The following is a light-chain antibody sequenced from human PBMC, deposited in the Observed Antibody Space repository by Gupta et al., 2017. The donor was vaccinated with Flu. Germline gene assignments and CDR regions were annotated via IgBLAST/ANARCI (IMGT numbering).Light chain of an antibody. V-gene: IGKV3-15*01. CDR3: QQYDTWPYT. CDR1: QSVSRK. CDR2: VAS. J-gene: IGKJ2*01. Sequence: EIVMTQSPVTLSVSPGERATLSCRASQSVSRKLAWYQQKPGQAPRLLIYVASTRATGIPARFSGSGSGTEFTLTISSLQSEDFAVYYCQQYDTWPYTFGQGTKLEIK.